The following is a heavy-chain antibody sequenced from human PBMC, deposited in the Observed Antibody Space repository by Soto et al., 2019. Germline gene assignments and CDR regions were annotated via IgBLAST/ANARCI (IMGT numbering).Heavy chain of an antibody. J-gene: IGHJ4*02. Sequence: QVTLTESGPVVVKPTETLTLTCTVSGFSLINGRLGVSWIRQSPGKAPEWLAHIFANDEKSYRTSLKHRLTISKDTSRSQVVLTMTNTDPVDSATYYCERARDYYATTPFHWGKNFDFWGQGTLVTVSS. V-gene: IGHV2-26*01. D-gene: IGHD2-15*01. CDR1: GFSLINGRLG. CDR2: IFANDEK. CDR3: ERARDYYATTPFHWGKNFDF.